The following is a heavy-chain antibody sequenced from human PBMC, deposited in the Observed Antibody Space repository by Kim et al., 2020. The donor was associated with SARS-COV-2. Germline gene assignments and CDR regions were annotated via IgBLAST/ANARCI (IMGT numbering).Heavy chain of an antibody. CDR2: ISGSGGST. CDR1: GFTFSSYA. J-gene: IGHJ5*02. V-gene: IGHV3-23*01. D-gene: IGHD5-12*01. CDR3: AKTPRAIWHIVATMGGWFDP. Sequence: GGSLRLSCAASGFTFSSYAMSWVRQAPGKGLEWVSAISGSGGSTYYADSVKGRFTISRDNSKNTLYLQMNSLRAEDTAVYYCAKTPRAIWHIVATMGGWFDPWGQGTLVTVSS.